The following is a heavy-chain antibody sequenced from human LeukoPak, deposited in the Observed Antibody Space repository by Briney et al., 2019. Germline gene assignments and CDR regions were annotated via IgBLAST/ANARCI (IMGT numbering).Heavy chain of an antibody. J-gene: IGHJ4*02. Sequence: SETLSLTCTVSGGSISSSSYYWGWIRQPPGKGLEWIGSIYYGGNTYYNPSLKSRVTISVDTSRNQFSLKLSSVTAADTAVYYCARVGYNLLTGYYKAWEVDYRGQGTLVTVSS. CDR1: GGSISSSSYY. D-gene: IGHD3-9*01. V-gene: IGHV4-39*01. CDR3: ARVGYNLLTGYYKAWEVDY. CDR2: IYYGGNT.